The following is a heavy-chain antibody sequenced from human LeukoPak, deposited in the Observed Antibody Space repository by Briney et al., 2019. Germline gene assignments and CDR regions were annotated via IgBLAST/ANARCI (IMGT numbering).Heavy chain of an antibody. D-gene: IGHD2-21*02. CDR2: ISSSSSYI. Sequence: PGGSLRLSCAASGFTFSSYSMNWVRQAPGKGLEWVSSISSSSSYIYYADSVKGRFTISRDNAKNSLYLQMNSLRAEDTAVYYCAKERALMRHIVVVTAVPDIWGQGTMVTVSS. V-gene: IGHV3-21*01. CDR1: GFTFSSYS. J-gene: IGHJ3*02. CDR3: AKERALMRHIVVVTAVPDI.